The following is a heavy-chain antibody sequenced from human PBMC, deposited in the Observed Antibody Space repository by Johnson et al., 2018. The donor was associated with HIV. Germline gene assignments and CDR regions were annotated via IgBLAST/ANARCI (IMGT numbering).Heavy chain of an antibody. V-gene: IGHV3-20*04. D-gene: IGHD1-26*01. CDR1: GFTFSSYA. Sequence: EVQLVESGGGVVQPGRSLRLSCAASGFTFSSYAMHWVRQAPGKGLEWVSGINGNGDSTRYADSVRGRFTISRDNAKNSLYLQMNSLRAEDTALYYCVKDQWGKWYSGTYGGAFDIWGQGTMVTVSS. CDR3: VKDQWGKWYSGTYGGAFDI. J-gene: IGHJ3*02. CDR2: INGNGDST.